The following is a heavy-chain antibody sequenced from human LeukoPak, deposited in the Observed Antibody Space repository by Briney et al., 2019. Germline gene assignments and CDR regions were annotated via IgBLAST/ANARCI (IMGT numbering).Heavy chain of an antibody. J-gene: IGHJ3*02. CDR2: VSSRSGTT. CDR3: AREVWGYISGWDAFDI. CDR1: GFTFSSYS. V-gene: IGHV3-48*04. D-gene: IGHD6-19*01. Sequence: GGSLRLSCAASGFTFSSYSMNWVRQAPGQGLEWVSYVSSRSGTTNYADPLKSRLTISTDNTKNSLYLKMNSLRMEDTALYYCAREVWGYISGWDAFDIWGQGTMVTVSS.